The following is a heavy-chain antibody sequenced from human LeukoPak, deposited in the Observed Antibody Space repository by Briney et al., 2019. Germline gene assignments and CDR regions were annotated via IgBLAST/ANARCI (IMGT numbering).Heavy chain of an antibody. J-gene: IGHJ5*02. CDR2: IYYSGSN. CDR1: GGSLSSYY. Sequence: SETLSLTCTVSGGSLSSYYWSWIRQPPGNVLEWIGYIYYSGSNNYNPSLKSRVTISVDTSKNQFSLKLSSVTAADTAVYYCARVLDYSNWFDPWGQGTLVTVSS. CDR3: ARVLDYSNWFDP. D-gene: IGHD4-11*01. V-gene: IGHV4-59*01.